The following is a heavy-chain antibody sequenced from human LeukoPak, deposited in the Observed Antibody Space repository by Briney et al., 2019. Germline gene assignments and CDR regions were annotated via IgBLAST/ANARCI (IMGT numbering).Heavy chain of an antibody. CDR2: VNPNSGDT. V-gene: IGHV1-2*02. J-gene: IGHJ2*01. CDR3: AREPGVRGTTYWYFVL. Sequence: ASVKVSCKASGYTFTGYYIHWVRQAPGQELKWMGWVNPNSGDTNYPQKFRGRVTMTRDTSITTAYMELTGLRSNDTAVYYCAREPGVRGTTYWYFVLWGRGTLVTVSS. D-gene: IGHD4-17*01. CDR1: GYTFTGYY.